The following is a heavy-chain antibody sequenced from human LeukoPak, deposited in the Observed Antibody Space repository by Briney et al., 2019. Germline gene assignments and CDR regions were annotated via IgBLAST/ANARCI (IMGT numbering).Heavy chain of an antibody. CDR1: GFTFSSYG. D-gene: IGHD2-15*01. CDR3: ARAGCSGGSCQYYFDY. Sequence: PGRSLRLSXAASGFTFSSYGMHWVCQAPGKGLEWVAVIWYDGSNKYYADSVKGRFTISRDNSKNTLYLQMNSLRAEDTAVYYCARAGCSGGSCQYYFDYWGQGTLVTVSS. J-gene: IGHJ4*02. V-gene: IGHV3-33*01. CDR2: IWYDGSNK.